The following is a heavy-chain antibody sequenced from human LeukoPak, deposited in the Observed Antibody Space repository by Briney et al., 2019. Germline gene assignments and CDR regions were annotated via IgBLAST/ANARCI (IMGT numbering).Heavy chain of an antibody. Sequence: ASVKVSCKASGYTFTGYYMHWVRQAPGQGLEWMGWINPNSGGTNYAQKFQGWVTMTRDTSISTAYMELSRLRSDDTAVYYCAISGPSGSYLQDAFDIWGQGTMVTVSS. CDR3: AISGPSGSYLQDAFDI. V-gene: IGHV1-2*04. CDR1: GYTFTGYY. J-gene: IGHJ3*02. CDR2: INPNSGGT. D-gene: IGHD1-26*01.